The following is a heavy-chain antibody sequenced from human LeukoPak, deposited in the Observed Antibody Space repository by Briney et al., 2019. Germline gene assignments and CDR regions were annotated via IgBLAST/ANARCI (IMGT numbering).Heavy chain of an antibody. CDR3: ARDPYYYDSSGYYPSLKRVDY. CDR2: IIPIFGTA. D-gene: IGHD3-22*01. CDR1: GGTFSSYA. Sequence: ASVKVSCKASGGTFSSYAISWVRQAPGQGLEWMGGIIPIFGTANYAQKFQGRVTITADKSTSTAYMELSSLRSEDTAVYYCARDPYYYDSSGYYPSLKRVDYWGQGTLVTVSS. J-gene: IGHJ4*02. V-gene: IGHV1-69*06.